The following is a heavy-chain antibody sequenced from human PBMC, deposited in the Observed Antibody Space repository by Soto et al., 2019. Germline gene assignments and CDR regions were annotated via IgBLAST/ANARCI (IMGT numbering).Heavy chain of an antibody. CDR1: GYTFTSYA. Sequence: ASVKVSCKASGYTFTSYAMHWVRQAPGQRLEWMGWINAGNGNTKYSQKFQGRVTITRDTSASTAYMELSSLRSEDTAVYYCARDLWSRRYPIDYWGQGPLVTVS. CDR2: INAGNGNT. D-gene: IGHD3-16*02. V-gene: IGHV1-3*01. CDR3: ARDLWSRRYPIDY. J-gene: IGHJ4*02.